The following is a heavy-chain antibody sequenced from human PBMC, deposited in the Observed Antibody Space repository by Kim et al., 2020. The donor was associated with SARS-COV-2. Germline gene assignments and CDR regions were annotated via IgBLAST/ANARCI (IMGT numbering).Heavy chain of an antibody. J-gene: IGHJ2*01. D-gene: IGHD3-3*02. V-gene: IGHV4-59*01. CDR1: GGSISSYY. CDR2: IYYSGST. Sequence: SETLSLTCTVSGGSISSYYWSWIRQPPGKGLEWIGYIYYSGSTNYNPSLKSRVTISVDTSKNQFSLKLSSVTAADTAVYYCARDRAEAFSRDWYFDLWGRGTLVTVSS. CDR3: ARDRAEAFSRDWYFDL.